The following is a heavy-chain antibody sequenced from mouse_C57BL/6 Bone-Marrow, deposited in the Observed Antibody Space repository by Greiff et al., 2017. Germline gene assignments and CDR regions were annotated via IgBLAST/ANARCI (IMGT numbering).Heavy chain of an antibody. D-gene: IGHD1-1*02. CDR3: ARGVAH. Sequence: VQLQQPGAELVRPGTSVKLSCKASGYTFTSYWMHWVKQRPGQGLEWIGVIDPSDSYTNYNQKFKGKATLTVDTSSSTAYMQLSSLTSEDSAVYYCARGVAHWGQGTTLTVSA. CDR2: IDPSDSYT. CDR1: GYTFTSYW. V-gene: IGHV1-59*01. J-gene: IGHJ2*01.